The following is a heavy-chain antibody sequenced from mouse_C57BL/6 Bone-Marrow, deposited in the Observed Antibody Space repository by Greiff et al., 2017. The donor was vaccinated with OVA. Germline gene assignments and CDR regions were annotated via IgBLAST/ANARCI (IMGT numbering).Heavy chain of an antibody. V-gene: IGHV1-15*01. CDR2: IDPETGGT. CDR1: GYTFTDYE. Sequence: VQLQESGAELVRPGASVTLSCKASGYTFTDYEMHWVKQTPVHGLEWIGAIDPETGGTAYNQKLKGKAILTADKSSSTAYMELRSLTSEDSAVDYCTRSYSNYGDFDYWGQGTTLTVSS. J-gene: IGHJ2*01. D-gene: IGHD2-5*01. CDR3: TRSYSNYGDFDY.